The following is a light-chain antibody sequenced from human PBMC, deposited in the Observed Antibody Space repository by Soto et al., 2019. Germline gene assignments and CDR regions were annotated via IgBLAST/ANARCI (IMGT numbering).Light chain of an antibody. Sequence: DIQMTQSPSSLSASVGDRVTITCRASQSISSYLNWYQQKPGKAPKLLIYAASSLQIVVPSRFSGSGSVTDFTITITSLQPEDFAPYYCQQSYSTPLTFGEGTKVQIK. CDR3: QQSYSTPLT. V-gene: IGKV1-39*01. J-gene: IGKJ4*01. CDR2: AAS. CDR1: QSISSY.